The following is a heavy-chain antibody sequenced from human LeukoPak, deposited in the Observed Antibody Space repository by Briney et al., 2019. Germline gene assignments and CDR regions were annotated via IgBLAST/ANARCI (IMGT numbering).Heavy chain of an antibody. CDR1: GGSLSNYY. Sequence: SETLSLTCAVYGGSLSNYYWSWIRQPPGKGLEWIGEINHSGSTNYNPSLKSRVTISVDMSKNQFSLELSFVTAADTAVCYCARGPASGSNFAWFDPWGQGTLVTVSS. CDR2: INHSGST. CDR3: ARGPASGSNFAWFDP. V-gene: IGHV4-34*01. D-gene: IGHD3-10*01. J-gene: IGHJ5*02.